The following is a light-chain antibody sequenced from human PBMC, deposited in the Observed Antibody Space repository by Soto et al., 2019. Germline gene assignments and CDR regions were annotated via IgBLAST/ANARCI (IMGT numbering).Light chain of an antibody. CDR2: DTS. CDR1: QDISNF. CDR3: QQYKSYPIT. V-gene: IGKV1-16*02. Sequence: DIQLTQSPSSLSASVGDRVTITCRASQDISNFLAWFQQKPGTAPKSLIYDTSSLQSGVPSKFSGSGSGTDFTLTISSLQPEDFATYYCQQYKSYPITFGQGTRLEIK. J-gene: IGKJ5*01.